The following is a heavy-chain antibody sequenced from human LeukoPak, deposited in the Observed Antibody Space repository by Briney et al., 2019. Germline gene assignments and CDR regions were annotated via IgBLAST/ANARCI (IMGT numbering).Heavy chain of an antibody. CDR3: ARVLGGVLRYFDWSVDAFDI. CDR2: IIPIRGIA. CDR1: GGTFSSYA. J-gene: IGHJ3*02. V-gene: IGHV1-69*04. Sequence: ASVKVSCKAPGGTFSSYAISWVRQAPGQGLEWMGRIIPIRGIANYAQKFQGRVTITADKSTSTAYMELSSLRSEDTAVYYCARVLGGVLRYFDWSVDAFDIWGQGTMVTVSS. D-gene: IGHD3-9*01.